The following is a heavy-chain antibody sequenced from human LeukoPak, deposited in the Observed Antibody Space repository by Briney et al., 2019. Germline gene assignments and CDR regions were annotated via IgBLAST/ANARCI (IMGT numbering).Heavy chain of an antibody. D-gene: IGHD6-19*01. CDR2: IRYDGSNK. Sequence: GGSLRLSCAASGFTFSSYEMNWVRQAPGKGLEWVAFIRYDGSNKYYADSVKGRFTISRDNSKNTLYLQMNSLRAEDTAVYYCAKEQWLVLFAFDIWGQGTMVTVSS. CDR1: GFTFSSYE. CDR3: AKEQWLVLFAFDI. V-gene: IGHV3-30*02. J-gene: IGHJ3*02.